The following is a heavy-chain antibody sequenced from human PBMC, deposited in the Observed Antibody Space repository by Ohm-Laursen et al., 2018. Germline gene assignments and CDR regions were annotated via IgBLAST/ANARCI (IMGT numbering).Heavy chain of an antibody. V-gene: IGHV3-7*01. Sequence: SLRLSCAASGFTFARLWMKWVRQTPGKGLEWVSNMNHDGSLINYVDSVKGRFTISRDNAKNAVYLQMDSLRLEDTAVYYCAHDERAGVTSSSWGQGTLVTVSS. CDR2: MNHDGSLI. J-gene: IGHJ4*02. D-gene: IGHD2-21*02. CDR1: GFTFARLW. CDR3: AHDERAGVTSSS.